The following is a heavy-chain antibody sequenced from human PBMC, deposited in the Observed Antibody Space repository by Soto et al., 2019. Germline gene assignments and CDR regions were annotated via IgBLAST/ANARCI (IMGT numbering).Heavy chain of an antibody. D-gene: IGHD3-10*01. CDR2: IYYSGST. CDR3: ARAGGITMVRGVIWFDP. CDR1: GGSISSGGYY. V-gene: IGHV4-31*03. Sequence: SDTLSLTCTVSGGSISSGGYYWSWIRHHPGKGLEWIGCIYYSGSTYYNPSLKSRVTISVDTSKNQFSLKLSSVTAADTAVYYCARAGGITMVRGVIWFDPWGQGTLVTVSS. J-gene: IGHJ5*02.